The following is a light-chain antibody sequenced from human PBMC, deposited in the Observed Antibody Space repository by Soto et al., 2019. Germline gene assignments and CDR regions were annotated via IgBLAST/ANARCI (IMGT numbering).Light chain of an antibody. Sequence: QSALTQPPSASGSPGQSVTISCTGTSSDVGGYHSVSWYQQHPGKAPKPMIYEVSKRPSGVPDRFSGSKSGNTASLTVSGLQAEDEADYYCSSYAGSDNLGVFGTGTKVTVL. CDR2: EVS. V-gene: IGLV2-8*01. J-gene: IGLJ1*01. CDR1: SSDVGGYHS. CDR3: SSYAGSDNLGV.